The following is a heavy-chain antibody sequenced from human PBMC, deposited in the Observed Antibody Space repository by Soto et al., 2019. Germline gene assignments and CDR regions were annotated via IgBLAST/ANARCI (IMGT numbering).Heavy chain of an antibody. J-gene: IGHJ4*02. CDR1: GGYISTYY. CDR3: ARTPGWYFDV. CDR2: IHASGNT. D-gene: IGHD6-19*01. Sequence: QVQLLESGPGLVKPSETLSLTCNVSGGYISTYYWSWIRQPAGKGLEWIGRIHASGNTDYNPSLKSRVTMSVDTSKNQCSLRLTSLTAADTAVYYCARTPGWYFDVWGQLTLVTVSS. V-gene: IGHV4-4*07.